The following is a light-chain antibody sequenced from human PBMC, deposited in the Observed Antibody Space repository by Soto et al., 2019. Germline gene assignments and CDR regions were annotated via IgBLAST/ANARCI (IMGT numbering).Light chain of an antibody. CDR2: AAS. J-gene: IGKJ2*01. V-gene: IGKV1-6*01. CDR1: QGIRND. CDR3: LQDYSYPYT. Sequence: ALQMTQSPSSLSASVGDRVTITCRASQGIRNDLDWYQQKPGKAPKLLIYAASSLQSGVPSRFSGSGSGTDFTLTISSLQPEDFATYFCLQDYSYPYTFGQGTKLEI.